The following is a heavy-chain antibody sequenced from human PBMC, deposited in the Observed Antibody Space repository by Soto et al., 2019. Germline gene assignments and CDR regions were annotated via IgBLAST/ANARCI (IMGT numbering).Heavy chain of an antibody. J-gene: IGHJ2*01. CDR3: AKDPSSDHRNWYFDL. CDR1: GFTFSSYG. Sequence: QLQLVESGGGVVQPGRSLRLSCAASGFTFSSYGMHWVRQAPGKGLEWVAAISYDGSNKYYADSVKGRFTISRDNSKNTLYLQMNSLRAADTAVYYCAKDPSSDHRNWYFDLWGRGTLVTVSS. V-gene: IGHV3-30*18. CDR2: ISYDGSNK.